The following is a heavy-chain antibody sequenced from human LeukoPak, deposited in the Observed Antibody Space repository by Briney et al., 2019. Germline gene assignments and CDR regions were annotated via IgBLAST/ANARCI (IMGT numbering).Heavy chain of an antibody. V-gene: IGHV3-23*01. D-gene: IGHD3-10*01. CDR2: VSGGAGGA. CDR1: GFTFRSYE. CDR3: AKDGGYGSGSYYPDY. J-gene: IGHJ4*02. Sequence: PGGSLRLSCAASGFTFRSYEMNWVRQAPGKGLEWVSSVSGGAGGAAYADSVKGRFTMSRDNSKNTLYLQMNSLRAEDTAVYYCAKDGGYGSGSYYPDYWGQGTLVTVSS.